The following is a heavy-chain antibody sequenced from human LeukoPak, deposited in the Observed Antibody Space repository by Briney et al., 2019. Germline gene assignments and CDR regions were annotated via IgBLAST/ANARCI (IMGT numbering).Heavy chain of an antibody. CDR2: LSSSGGST. Sequence: GGSLRLSCAASGFTFSSYAMNWVRQAPGKGLEWVSGLSSSGGSTFYADSVKGRFTISRDNSKNTVYLQMNSLRGEDTAIYYCARGVTVTTDFWGQGTLVTVSS. D-gene: IGHD4-17*01. CDR1: GFTFSSYA. V-gene: IGHV3-23*01. J-gene: IGHJ4*02. CDR3: ARGVTVTTDF.